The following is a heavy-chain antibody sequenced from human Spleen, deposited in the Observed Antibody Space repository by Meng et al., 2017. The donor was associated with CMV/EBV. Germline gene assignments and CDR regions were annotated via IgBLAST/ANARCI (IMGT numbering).Heavy chain of an antibody. CDR3: ARGRGCDITSCPYYFDY. CDR2: MNPNSGNR. J-gene: IGHJ4*02. V-gene: IGHV1-8*01. CDR1: GYTFTNYD. D-gene: IGHD2-2*01. Sequence: ASVKVSCKASGYTFTNYDINWVRQATGQGLEWMGWMNPNSGNRGYAQKFQGKVAMTRNTSISTAYMELSSLRPEDTAVYYCARGRGCDITSCPYYFDYWGQGTLVTVSS.